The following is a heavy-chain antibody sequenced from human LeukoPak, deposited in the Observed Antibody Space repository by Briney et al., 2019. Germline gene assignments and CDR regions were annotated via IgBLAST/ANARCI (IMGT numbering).Heavy chain of an antibody. Sequence: GSLRLSCAASGFTFSSYEMNWVRQAPGKGLEWVSYISNSGTAIYYADSVKGRFTISRDNAKSSLYLQMNSLRAEDTAVYYCARAGYSMDTEYFQHWGQGTLVTVSS. D-gene: IGHD5-18*01. CDR3: ARAGYSMDTEYFQH. V-gene: IGHV3-48*03. CDR2: ISNSGTAI. CDR1: GFTFSSYE. J-gene: IGHJ1*01.